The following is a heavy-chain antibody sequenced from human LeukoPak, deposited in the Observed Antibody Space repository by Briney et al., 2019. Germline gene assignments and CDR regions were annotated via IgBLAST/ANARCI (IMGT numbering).Heavy chain of an antibody. CDR2: IYTSGST. CDR1: GGSISSGSYY. D-gene: IGHD3-10*01. V-gene: IGHV4-61*02. Sequence: SQTLSLTCTVAGGSISSGSYYWSWIRQPAGKGLEWIGRIYTSGSTNYNPSLKSRDTMSVDTSKNQFSLKLSSVTAADTAVYYCASSQRGVRGVINYWGQGTLVTVSS. CDR3: ASSQRGVRGVINY. J-gene: IGHJ4*02.